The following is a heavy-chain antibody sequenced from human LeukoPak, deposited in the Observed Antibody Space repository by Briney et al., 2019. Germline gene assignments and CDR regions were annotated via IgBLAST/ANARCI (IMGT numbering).Heavy chain of an antibody. J-gene: IGHJ4*02. CDR1: GGXVSSGSYY. D-gene: IGHD6-19*01. CDR3: ARVGSGSFDY. Sequence: PSETLSLTCTVSGGXVSSGSYYWSWIRQPPGKGLEWIGYIYYSGNTNHNPSLKSRVTISIDTSKNQFSLKLSYVTAADTAVYYCARVGSGSFDYWGQGTLVTVSS. V-gene: IGHV4-61*01. CDR2: IYYSGNT.